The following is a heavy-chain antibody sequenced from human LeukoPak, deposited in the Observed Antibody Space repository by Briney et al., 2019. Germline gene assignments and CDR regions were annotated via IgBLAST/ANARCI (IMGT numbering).Heavy chain of an antibody. V-gene: IGHV4-39*01. CDR3: SMSRRDRYSYSGCLFDS. CDR1: GASMRSTNCY. Sequence: SETLSLTCADSGASMRSTNCYWGWVRQSPGKELEWIGSFYYRGSTYYNPSLKSRVTMSVHTSKSQFSLSLSSVTASDTSIYRGSMSRRDRYSYSGCLFDSWGQGTLVTVSS. D-gene: IGHD5-24*01. CDR2: FYYRGST. J-gene: IGHJ4*02.